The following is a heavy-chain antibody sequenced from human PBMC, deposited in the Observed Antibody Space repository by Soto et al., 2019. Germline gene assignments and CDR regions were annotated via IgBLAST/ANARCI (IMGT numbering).Heavy chain of an antibody. V-gene: IGHV3-33*01. D-gene: IGHD2-15*01. CDR2: IWYDGSNK. CDR1: GFTFSSYG. Sequence: GGSLRLSCAASGFTFSSYGMHWVRQAPGKGLEWVAVIWYDGSNKYYADSVKGRFTISRDNSKNTLYLQMNSLRAEDTAVFYCARDRLGYCSGGSCSDFQHWGQGTLVTVSS. J-gene: IGHJ1*01. CDR3: ARDRLGYCSGGSCSDFQH.